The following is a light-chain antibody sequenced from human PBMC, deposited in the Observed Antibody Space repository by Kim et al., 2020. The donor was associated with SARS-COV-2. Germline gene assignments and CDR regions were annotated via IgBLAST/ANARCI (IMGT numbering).Light chain of an antibody. Sequence: SPGESATLSCRASQRIDTSLAWYQQRPGQAPRLLVYDASNRATGVPDRFSGSGSGTDFTLTISSLEPEDFSTYYCQQRDSWPPAVTFGGGTKLEI. CDR1: QRIDTS. CDR2: DAS. J-gene: IGKJ4*01. CDR3: QQRDSWPPAVT. V-gene: IGKV3-11*01.